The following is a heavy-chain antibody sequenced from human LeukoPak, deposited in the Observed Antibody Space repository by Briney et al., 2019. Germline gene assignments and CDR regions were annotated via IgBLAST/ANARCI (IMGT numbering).Heavy chain of an antibody. CDR1: GASISSGGYY. V-gene: IGHV4-31*03. CDR3: ASTTTYSSSWYGEYFQH. CDR2: IYYSGST. Sequence: SETLSLTCTVSGASISSGGYYWSWIRQHPGKGLEWIGYIYYSGSTYYNPSLKSRVTISVDTSKNQFSLKLSSVTAADTAVYYCASTTTYSSSWYGEYFQHWGQGTLVTVSS. D-gene: IGHD6-13*01. J-gene: IGHJ1*01.